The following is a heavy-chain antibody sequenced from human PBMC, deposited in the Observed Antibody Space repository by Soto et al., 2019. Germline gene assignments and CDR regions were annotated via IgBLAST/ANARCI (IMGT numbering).Heavy chain of an antibody. CDR3: ARVPLYYYGSGSYYNERKYNWFDP. CDR2: IIPIFGTA. Sequence: QVQLVQSGAEVKKPGSSVKVSCKASGGTFSSYAISWVRQAPGQGLEWMGGIIPIFGTANYAQKFQGRVTITADESTSTAYMELSSPRSEDTAVYYCARVPLYYYGSGSYYNERKYNWFDPWGQGTLVTVSS. V-gene: IGHV1-69*01. CDR1: GGTFSSYA. J-gene: IGHJ5*02. D-gene: IGHD3-10*01.